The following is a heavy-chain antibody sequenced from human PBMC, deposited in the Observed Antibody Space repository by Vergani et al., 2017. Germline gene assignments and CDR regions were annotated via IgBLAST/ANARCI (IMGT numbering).Heavy chain of an antibody. V-gene: IGHV4-4*07. Sequence: QLQLQESGPGLVKPSETLSLTCTVSGGSITYGAFYWSWIRQPAGKGLEWIGRIYTSESTNYNPSLKSRVTMSVDTSKNQFSLKLSSVTAADTAVYYCGRVADFYGLGSRLLDLWGQGILVTVSS. D-gene: IGHD3-10*01. CDR2: IYTSEST. J-gene: IGHJ5*02. CDR3: GRVADFYGLGSRLLDL. CDR1: GGSITYGAFY.